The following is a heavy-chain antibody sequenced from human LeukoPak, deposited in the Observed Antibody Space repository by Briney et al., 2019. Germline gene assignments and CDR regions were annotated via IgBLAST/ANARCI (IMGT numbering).Heavy chain of an antibody. CDR3: ARMIGHSSSPKYYFDY. Sequence: WASVKVSCKASGGTFSSYAISWVRQAPGQGLEWMGGIIPIFGTANYAQKFQGRVTITADESTSTAYMELSSLRSEDTAVYYCARMIGHSSSPKYYFDYWGQGTLVTVSS. J-gene: IGHJ4*02. V-gene: IGHV1-69*13. CDR2: IIPIFGTA. CDR1: GGTFSSYA. D-gene: IGHD6-19*01.